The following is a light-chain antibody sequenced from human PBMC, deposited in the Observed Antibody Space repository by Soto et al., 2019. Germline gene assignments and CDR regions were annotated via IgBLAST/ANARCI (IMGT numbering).Light chain of an antibody. CDR1: QSISSW. CDR3: QQYNSYWT. J-gene: IGKJ1*01. CDR2: KAS. Sequence: DIQMTQSPSTLSASVGDRVTITCRASQSISSWLAWYQQKQGKAPKILIYKASTLESGVPSRFSGCGSGTEFTLTISSLQPDDFATYYCQQYNSYWTFGQGTKVEIK. V-gene: IGKV1-5*03.